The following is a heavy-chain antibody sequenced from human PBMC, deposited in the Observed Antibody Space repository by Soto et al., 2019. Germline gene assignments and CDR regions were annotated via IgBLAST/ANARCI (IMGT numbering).Heavy chain of an antibody. Sequence: SETLSLTCTVSVGSISSGDYYWSWIRQPPGKGLEWVGCIYYSGTTYYNPSLKSRVTISVDTSKNQFSLKLSSVTAADTAVYYCARAGYYDFWSGYSNNYYYYGMDVWGQGTTVTVSS. CDR1: VGSISSGDYY. CDR2: IYYSGTT. J-gene: IGHJ6*02. CDR3: ARAGYYDFWSGYSNNYYYYGMDV. D-gene: IGHD3-3*01. V-gene: IGHV4-30-4*01.